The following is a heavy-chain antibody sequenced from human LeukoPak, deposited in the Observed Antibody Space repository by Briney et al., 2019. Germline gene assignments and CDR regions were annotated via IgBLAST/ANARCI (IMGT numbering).Heavy chain of an antibody. CDR3: NRGRYYR. CDR2: IISKTDGGTT. J-gene: IGHJ5*02. D-gene: IGHD3-10*01. Sequence: GGSLRLSCAASGFTFSNAWMTWVRQAPGKGLEWVGRIISKTDGGTTDYAAPVKGRFTISRDDSKNTLYLQMNSLKTEDTAVYYCNRGRYYRWGQGTLVTVSS. CDR1: GFTFSNAW. V-gene: IGHV3-15*01.